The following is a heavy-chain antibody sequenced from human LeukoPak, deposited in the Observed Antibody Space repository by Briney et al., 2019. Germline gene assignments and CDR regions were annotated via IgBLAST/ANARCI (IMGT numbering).Heavy chain of an antibody. Sequence: GSLRLSCAASGFTFSDYYMSWIRQAPGKGLEWVSYISSSGSTIYYADSVKGRFTISRDNAKNSLYLQMNSLRAEDTAVYYCASDFWSGYLRYWGQGTLVTVSS. CDR1: GFTFSDYY. J-gene: IGHJ4*02. CDR2: ISSSGSTI. V-gene: IGHV3-11*01. CDR3: ASDFWSGYLRY. D-gene: IGHD3-3*01.